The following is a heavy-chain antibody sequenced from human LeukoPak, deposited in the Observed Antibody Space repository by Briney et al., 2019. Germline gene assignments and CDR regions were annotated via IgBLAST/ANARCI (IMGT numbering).Heavy chain of an antibody. CDR2: ISGSGGST. CDR3: AKERYSGYNYIGEY. V-gene: IGHV3-23*01. J-gene: IGHJ4*02. Sequence: SGGSLRLSCAASGFSFSSYAMNWVRQAPGKGLEWVSAISGSGGSTYYADSEKGRFTISRDNSKNTLYLQMSSLRAEDTAVYHCAKERYSGYNYIGEYWGQGTLVTVSS. D-gene: IGHD5-18*01. CDR1: GFSFSSYA.